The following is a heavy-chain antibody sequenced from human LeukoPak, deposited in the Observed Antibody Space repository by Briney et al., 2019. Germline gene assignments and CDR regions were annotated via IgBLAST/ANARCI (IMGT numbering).Heavy chain of an antibody. D-gene: IGHD3-10*01. J-gene: IGHJ4*02. CDR3: ARERMVRGVIPFY. CDR1: GFTFSSYA. V-gene: IGHV3-30*04. CDR2: ISYDGSNK. Sequence: GGSLRLSCAASGFTFSSYAMHWVRQAPGKGLEWVAVISYDGSNKYYADSVKGRFTISRDNSKNTLYLQMNSLRAEDTAVYYCARERMVRGVIPFYWGQGTLVTVSS.